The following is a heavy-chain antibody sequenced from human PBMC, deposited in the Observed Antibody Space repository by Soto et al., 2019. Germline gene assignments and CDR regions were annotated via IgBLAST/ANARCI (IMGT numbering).Heavy chain of an antibody. D-gene: IGHD3-16*02. V-gene: IGHV3-21*01. CDR1: GFTFSSYS. CDR3: AKEAGELSTRSFDY. J-gene: IGHJ4*02. CDR2: ISSSSSYI. Sequence: EVQLVESGGGLVKPGGSLRLSCAASGFTFSSYSMNWARQAQGKGLGWVSSISSSSSYIYYADSVKGRFTISRDNAKNSLYLQMNSLRAEDTAVYYCAKEAGELSTRSFDYWGQGTLVTVSS.